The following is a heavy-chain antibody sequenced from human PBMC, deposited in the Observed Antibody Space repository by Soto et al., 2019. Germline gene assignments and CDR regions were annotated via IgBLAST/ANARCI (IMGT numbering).Heavy chain of an antibody. V-gene: IGHV4-31*03. Sequence: ASETLSLTCTVSGGSISSGGYYWSWIRQHPGKGLEWIGYIYYSGSTYYNPSLKSRVTISVDTSKNQFSLKLSSVTAADTAVYYCAGKRLYDILTGYYLSHPFDPWGQGTLVTVSS. D-gene: IGHD3-9*01. CDR2: IYYSGST. CDR3: AGKRLYDILTGYYLSHPFDP. J-gene: IGHJ5*02. CDR1: GGSISSGGYY.